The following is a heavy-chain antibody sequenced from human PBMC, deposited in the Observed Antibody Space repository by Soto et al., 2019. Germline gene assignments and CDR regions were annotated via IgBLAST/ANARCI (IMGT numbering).Heavy chain of an antibody. Sequence: QVQLQESGPGLVKPSETLSLTCTVYCGSISSYYWSCIRQPPGKGLECIGYIYYSGSTNYNPSLKSRVTISVDTSKNHFSLKLSSVTAADTAGSNCARRHCSCFDIWGQGTMVTVSS. CDR3: ARRHCSCFDI. CDR1: CGSISSYY. D-gene: IGHD3-10*02. CDR2: IYYSGST. V-gene: IGHV4-59*08. J-gene: IGHJ3*02.